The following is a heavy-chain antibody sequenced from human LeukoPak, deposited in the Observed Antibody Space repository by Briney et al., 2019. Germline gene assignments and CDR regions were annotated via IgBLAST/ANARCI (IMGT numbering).Heavy chain of an antibody. Sequence: SETLSLTCTVSGASISSSDYYWGWIRQPPGKGLEWLGSLYSGGLTYYNPSLKSRVPISVVTSKNQFSLKVTSVTAADTAVYSCASGGYSSGWYGSFDIWGQWTVVTVSS. J-gene: IGHJ3*02. V-gene: IGHV4-39*01. CDR2: LYSGGLT. CDR1: GASISSSDYY. D-gene: IGHD6-19*01. CDR3: ASGGYSSGWYGSFDI.